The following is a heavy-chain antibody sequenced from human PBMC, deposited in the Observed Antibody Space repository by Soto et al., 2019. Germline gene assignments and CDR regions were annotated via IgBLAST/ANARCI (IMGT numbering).Heavy chain of an antibody. V-gene: IGHV3-23*01. Sequence: GWSLRLSCAASGFTFSSYAMSWVRQAPGKGLEWVSAISGSGGSTYYADSVKGRFTISRDNSKNTLYLQMNSLRAEDTAVYYCAKDGRYSNYGAYFDYWGQGTLVTVSS. D-gene: IGHD4-4*01. CDR3: AKDGRYSNYGAYFDY. CDR1: GFTFSSYA. CDR2: ISGSGGST. J-gene: IGHJ4*02.